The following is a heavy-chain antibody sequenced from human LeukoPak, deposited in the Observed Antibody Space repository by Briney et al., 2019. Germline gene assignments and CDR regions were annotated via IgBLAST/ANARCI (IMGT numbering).Heavy chain of an antibody. CDR2: ISAYNGNT. D-gene: IGHD2-8*01. J-gene: IGHJ5*02. CDR3: ARDPFRYCTNGVCYSNWFDP. Sequence: GASVKVSCKASGYTFTSYGISWVRQAPGQGLEWMGWISAYNGNTNYAQKFQGRVTMTTDTSTSTAYMELRSLRSDDTAVYYCARDPFRYCTNGVCYSNWFDPWGQGTLVTVSS. V-gene: IGHV1-18*01. CDR1: GYTFTSYG.